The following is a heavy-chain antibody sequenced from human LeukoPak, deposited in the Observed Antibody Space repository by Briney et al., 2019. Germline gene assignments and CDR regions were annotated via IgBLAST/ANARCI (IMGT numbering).Heavy chain of an antibody. J-gene: IGHJ4*02. CDR3: AKDGLRLGELSLEFDY. D-gene: IGHD3-16*02. V-gene: IGHV3-9*03. CDR1: GFTFYDYA. Sequence: PGGSLRLSCAASGFTFYDYAMHWVRHAPGKGLEWVSGISWNSGSIVYADSVKGRFTISRDNAKNSLCLQMNSLRAEDMALYYCAKDGLRLGELSLEFDYWGQGTLVTVSS. CDR2: ISWNSGSI.